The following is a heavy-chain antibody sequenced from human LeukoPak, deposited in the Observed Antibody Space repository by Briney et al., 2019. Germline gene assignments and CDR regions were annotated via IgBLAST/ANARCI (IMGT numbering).Heavy chain of an antibody. CDR1: GGSFSGYY. J-gene: IGHJ5*02. V-gene: IGHV4-34*01. CDR2: INHSGST. CDR3: ARLRRPEYSSNGWWFDP. Sequence: SETLSFTCAVYGGSFSGYYWSWIRQPPGKGLEWIGEINHSGSTNYNPSLKSRVTISVDTSKNQFSLKLSSVTAADTAVYYCARLRRPEYSSNGWWFDPWGQGTLVTVSS. D-gene: IGHD6-6*01.